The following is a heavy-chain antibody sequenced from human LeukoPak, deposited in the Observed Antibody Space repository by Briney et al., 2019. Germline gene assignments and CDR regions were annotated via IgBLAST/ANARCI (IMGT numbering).Heavy chain of an antibody. CDR2: IIPIFGTA. Sequence: SVKVSCKASGGTFSSYAISWVRQAPGQGLEWMGGIIPIFGTANYAQKFQGRVTITTDESTSTAYMELSSLRSEDTAVYYCARGRTGYCSSTSCSFDYWGQGTLVTVSS. D-gene: IGHD2-2*01. CDR3: ARGRTGYCSSTSCSFDY. J-gene: IGHJ4*02. V-gene: IGHV1-69*05. CDR1: GGTFSSYA.